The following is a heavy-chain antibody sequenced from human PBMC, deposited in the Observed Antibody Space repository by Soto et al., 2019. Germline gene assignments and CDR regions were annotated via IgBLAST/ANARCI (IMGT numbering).Heavy chain of an antibody. Sequence: GASVKVSCKASGGTFSSYAISWVRQAPGQGLEWMGVIIPIFGTANYAQKFQGRVTITADESTSTAYMELSSLRSEDTAVYYCAREYYDILTGYLMDVWGQGTTVTVSS. V-gene: IGHV1-69*13. CDR3: AREYYDILTGYLMDV. CDR2: IIPIFGTA. J-gene: IGHJ6*02. CDR1: GGTFSSYA. D-gene: IGHD3-9*01.